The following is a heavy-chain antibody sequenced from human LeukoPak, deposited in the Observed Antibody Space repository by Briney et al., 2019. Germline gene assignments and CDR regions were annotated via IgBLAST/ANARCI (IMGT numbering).Heavy chain of an antibody. CDR1: GGTFSSYA. CDR3: ARANMSDSSGYYYYYYYMDV. CDR2: IIPIFGTA. V-gene: IGHV1-69*05. J-gene: IGHJ6*03. Sequence: SVKVSCKASGGTFSSYAISWVRQAPGQGLEWMGGIIPIFGTANYAQKFQGRVTITTDESTSTAYMELSSLRSEDTAVYYCARANMSDSSGYYYYYYYMDVWSKGTTVTVSS. D-gene: IGHD3-22*01.